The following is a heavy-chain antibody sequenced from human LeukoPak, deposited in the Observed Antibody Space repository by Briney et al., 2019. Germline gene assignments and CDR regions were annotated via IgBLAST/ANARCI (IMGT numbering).Heavy chain of an antibody. V-gene: IGHV4-34*01. CDR3: ARQRIQLWSHYFDY. D-gene: IGHD5-18*01. CDR2: INHSGST. Sequence: PSETLSLTCAVYGGSFSGYYWSWIRQPPGKGLEWIGEINHSGSTNYNPSLKGRVTISVDTSKNQFSLKLSSVTAADTAVYYCARQRIQLWSHYFDYWGQGTLVTVSS. J-gene: IGHJ4*02. CDR1: GGSFSGYY.